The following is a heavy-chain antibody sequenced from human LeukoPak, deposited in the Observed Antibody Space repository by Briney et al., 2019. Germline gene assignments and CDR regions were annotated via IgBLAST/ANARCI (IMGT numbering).Heavy chain of an antibody. D-gene: IGHD4-23*01. J-gene: IGHJ3*02. CDR1: GGTFSSYA. CDR2: IIPIFGTA. V-gene: IGHV1-69*05. Sequence: GASVKVSCKASGGTFSSYAISWVRQAPGQGLEWMGRIIPIFGTANYAQKFQGRVTITTDESTSTAYMELSSLRSEDTAVYYCAREQTPLPAPDAFDIWSQGTMVTVSS. CDR3: AREQTPLPAPDAFDI.